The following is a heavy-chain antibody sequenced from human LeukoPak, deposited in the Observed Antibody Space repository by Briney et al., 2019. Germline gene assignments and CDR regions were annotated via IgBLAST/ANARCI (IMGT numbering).Heavy chain of an antibody. J-gene: IGHJ4*02. Sequence: GSLRLSCTASGFTFSNYAMSWVRQAPGKGLECVSYISPSGGTRYYVDSVKGRFTISRDNAKNSLYLQMNSLRAEDTAVYYCARALGSGWDYPYWGQGTLVIVSS. CDR2: ISPSGGTR. V-gene: IGHV3-48*03. CDR1: GFTFSNYA. CDR3: ARALGSGWDYPY. D-gene: IGHD6-19*01.